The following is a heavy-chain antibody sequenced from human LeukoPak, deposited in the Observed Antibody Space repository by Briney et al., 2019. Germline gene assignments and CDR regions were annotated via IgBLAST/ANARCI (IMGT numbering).Heavy chain of an antibody. V-gene: IGHV1-8*01. D-gene: IGHD6-6*01. CDR3: ARRIAARPRYYYMDV. CDR2: MNPNSGNT. Sequence: ASVKVSCKASGYTLTSYDINWVRQAPGQGLEWMGWMNPNSGNTGYAQKFQGRVTMTRNTSISTAYMELSSLRSEDTAVYYCARRIAARPRYYYMDVWGKGTTVTVSS. J-gene: IGHJ6*03. CDR1: GYTLTSYD.